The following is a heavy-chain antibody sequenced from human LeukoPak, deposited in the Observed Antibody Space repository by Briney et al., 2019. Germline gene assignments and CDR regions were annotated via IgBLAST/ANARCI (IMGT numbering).Heavy chain of an antibody. D-gene: IGHD2-21*02. J-gene: IGHJ4*02. CDR3: ARDRYSVVVVAAKGGLRHCGGDCYSID. V-gene: IGHV1-69*05. CDR2: IIPIFGTA. Sequence: GASVKVSCKASGYDFINYGISWVRQAPGQGLEWMGRIIPIFGTANYAQKFQGRVTITTDESTSTAYMELSSLRSEDTAAYYCARDRYSVVVVAAKGGLRHCGGDCYSIDWGQGTLVTVSS. CDR1: GYDFINYG.